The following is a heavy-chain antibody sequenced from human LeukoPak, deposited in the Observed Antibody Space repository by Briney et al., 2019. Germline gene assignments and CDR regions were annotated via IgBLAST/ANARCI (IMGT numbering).Heavy chain of an antibody. V-gene: IGHV3-30*02. J-gene: IGHJ4*02. Sequence: GGSLRLSCAASGFTFSSYGMHWVRQAPGKGLEWVAFIRYDGSNKYYADSVKGRFTISRDNSKNTLYLLMNSLRAEDTAVYYCAKVPSGYSSSWFRDWGQGTLVTVSS. CDR2: IRYDGSNK. CDR1: GFTFSSYG. CDR3: AKVPSGYSSSWFRD. D-gene: IGHD6-13*01.